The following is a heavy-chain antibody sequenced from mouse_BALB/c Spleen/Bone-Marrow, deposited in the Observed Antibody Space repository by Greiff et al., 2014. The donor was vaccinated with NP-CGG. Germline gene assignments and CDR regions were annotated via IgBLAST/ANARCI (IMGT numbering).Heavy chain of an antibody. Sequence: VKLVESGAELMKPGASVKISCKATGYTFSSYWIEWIKQRPGHGLEWIGEILPGSVTTNYNGRFKGKATFTADTSSNTAYMQLSSPTSEDSAVYYCARDHFDHWGPGTTLTVSS. J-gene: IGHJ2*01. CDR2: ILPGSVTT. CDR3: ARDHFDH. V-gene: IGHV1-9*01. CDR1: GYTFSSYW.